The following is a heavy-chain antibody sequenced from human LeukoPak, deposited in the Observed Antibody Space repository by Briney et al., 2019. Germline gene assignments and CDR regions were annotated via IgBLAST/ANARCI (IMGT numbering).Heavy chain of an antibody. J-gene: IGHJ4*02. D-gene: IGHD4-17*01. CDR2: ISSGSSAI. CDR1: GFTFTTYS. CDR3: ARGHTAVTRHFDF. Sequence: GGSLRLSREASGFTFTTYSMTWVRQAPGKGLEWVSIISSGSSAIFSADALKGRFTISRDDAKNLLYLDMNSLRAEDTAAYYCARGHTAVTRHFDFWGQGTLVTVSS. V-gene: IGHV3-21*01.